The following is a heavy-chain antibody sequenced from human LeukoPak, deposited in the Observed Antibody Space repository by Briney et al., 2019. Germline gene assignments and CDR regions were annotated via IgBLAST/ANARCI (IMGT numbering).Heavy chain of an antibody. CDR2: INWNGGST. V-gene: IGHV3-20*04. Sequence: PGGSLRLSWAASGFTFDDYGMSWVRQAPGKGLEWVSGINWNGGSTGYADSVKGRFTISRDNAKNSLYLQMNSLRAEDTALYYCARDRGYSYGTHFDYWGQGTLVTVSS. CDR1: GFTFDDYG. J-gene: IGHJ4*02. CDR3: ARDRGYSYGTHFDY. D-gene: IGHD5-18*01.